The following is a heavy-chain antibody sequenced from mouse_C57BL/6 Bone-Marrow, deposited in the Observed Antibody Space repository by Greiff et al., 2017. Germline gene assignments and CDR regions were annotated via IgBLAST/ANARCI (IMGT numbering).Heavy chain of an antibody. J-gene: IGHJ1*03. D-gene: IGHD1-1*01. V-gene: IGHV5-16*01. Sequence: EVMLVESEGGLVQPGSSMKLSCTASGFTFSDYYMAWVRQVPEKGLEWVANINYDGSSTYYLDSLKSRFIISRDNAKNILYLQMSSLKSEDTATYYCARIYYYGSSYDWYFDVWGTGTTVTVSS. CDR1: GFTFSDYY. CDR2: INYDGSST. CDR3: ARIYYYGSSYDWYFDV.